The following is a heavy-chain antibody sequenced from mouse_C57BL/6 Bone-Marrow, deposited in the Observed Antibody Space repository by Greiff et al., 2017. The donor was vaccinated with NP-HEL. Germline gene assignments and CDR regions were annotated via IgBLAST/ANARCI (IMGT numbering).Heavy chain of an antibody. CDR1: GYTFTGYW. V-gene: IGHV1-9*01. Sequence: QVQLQQSGAELMKPGASVKLSCKATGYTFTGYWIEWVKQRPGHGLEWIGVILPGSGGTKYNEKFKGKATFTVDTSSNTTYMQLSSLTTEDSATYSCARGCDSWFAYWGQGTLVTVSA. CDR2: ILPGSGGT. CDR3: ARGCDSWFAY. J-gene: IGHJ3*01. D-gene: IGHD2-4*01.